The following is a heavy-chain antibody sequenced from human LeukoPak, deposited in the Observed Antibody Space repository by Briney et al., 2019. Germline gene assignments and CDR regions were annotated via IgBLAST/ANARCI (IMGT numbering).Heavy chain of an antibody. CDR1: GYTFTGYY. V-gene: IGHV1-2*02. J-gene: IGHJ4*02. CDR3: ARAPRGYCSSTSCPDY. Sequence: ASVKVSCKASGYTFTGYYMHWVRQAPGQGLEWMGWINPNSGGTNYAQKFQGRVTMTRDTSISTAYMELSRLRSDDTAEYYCARAPRGYCSSTSCPDYWGQGTLVTVSS. D-gene: IGHD2-2*01. CDR2: INPNSGGT.